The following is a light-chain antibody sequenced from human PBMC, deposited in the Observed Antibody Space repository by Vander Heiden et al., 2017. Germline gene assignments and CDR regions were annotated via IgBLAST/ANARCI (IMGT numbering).Light chain of an antibody. V-gene: IGLV3-1*01. J-gene: IGLJ3*02. CDR1: KLGDKY. CDR2: QDS. CDR3: QAWDSSRWV. Sequence: YELTQPPSVSVPPGQTASITCSGDKLGDKYACWYQQKPGQSPVLVIYQDSKRPSGIRERFSGSNSGNTATLTISGTQAVDEGYYYCQAWDSSRWVFGGGTKLTVL.